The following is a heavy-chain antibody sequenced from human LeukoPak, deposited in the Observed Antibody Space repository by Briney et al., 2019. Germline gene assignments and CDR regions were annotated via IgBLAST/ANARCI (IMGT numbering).Heavy chain of an antibody. J-gene: IGHJ4*02. CDR1: GYTSTSYA. Sequence: ASVKVSCKASGYTSTSYAMNWVRQAPGQGLEWMGWINTNTGNPTYAQGFTGRFVFSLDTSVSTAYLQISSLKAEDTAVYYCARESYYYDSSGYYSPFFDYWGQGTLVTVSS. CDR3: ARESYYYDSSGYYSPFFDY. CDR2: INTNTGNP. V-gene: IGHV7-4-1*02. D-gene: IGHD3-22*01.